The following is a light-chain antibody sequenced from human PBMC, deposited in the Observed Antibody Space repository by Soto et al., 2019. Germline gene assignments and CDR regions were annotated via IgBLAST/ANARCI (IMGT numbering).Light chain of an antibody. CDR2: TNN. CDR1: SSNIRSNT. CDR3: AAWDDSLNGVV. J-gene: IGLJ2*01. Sequence: QSALTQPPSASGTPGQRVTISCSGSSSNIRSNTVNWYQQLPGTAPKLLIYTNNQRPSGVPDRFSGSKSGTSASLSISGLQSEDEADYYCAAWDDSLNGVVFGGGTQLTVL. V-gene: IGLV1-44*01.